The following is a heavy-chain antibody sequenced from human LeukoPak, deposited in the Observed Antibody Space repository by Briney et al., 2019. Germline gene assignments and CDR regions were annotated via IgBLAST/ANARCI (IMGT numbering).Heavy chain of an antibody. V-gene: IGHV3-21*01. D-gene: IGHD6-19*01. CDR3: ATRTVAGTSYFDY. J-gene: IGHJ4*02. CDR1: GFTFSSYS. CDR2: ISSSSSYI. Sequence: GGSLRLSCAASGFTFSSYSMNWVRQAPGKGLEWVSSISSSSSYIYYADSVKGRFTISRDNAKNSLYLQMNSLRAEDTAVYYCATRTVAGTSYFDYWGRGTLVTVSS.